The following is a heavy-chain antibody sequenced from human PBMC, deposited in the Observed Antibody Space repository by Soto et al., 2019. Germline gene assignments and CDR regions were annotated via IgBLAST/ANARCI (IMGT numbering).Heavy chain of an antibody. J-gene: IGHJ6*02. CDR2: ISSSGSTI. D-gene: IGHD4-17*01. CDR3: ASSTTVVTPGYYGMDV. V-gene: IGHV3-11*01. CDR1: GSSFCYCY. Sequence: PVVSQILSYWTSGSSFCYCYMSWVRQAPGKGLEWVSYISSSGSTIYYADSVKGRFTISRDNAKNSLYLQMSSLRAEDTAVYYCASSTTVVTPGYYGMDVWGQGTKVTVSS.